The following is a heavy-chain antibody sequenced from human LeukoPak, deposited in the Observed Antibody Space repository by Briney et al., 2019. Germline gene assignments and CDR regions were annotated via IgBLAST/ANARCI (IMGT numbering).Heavy chain of an antibody. CDR2: ITGGGDTT. Sequence: GGSLRLSCAASGITFSSYGMGWVGQAPVKGLEWVSAITGGGDTTYYADSVKGRFTISRDNSKNTLFLQMNSLRADDTAVYYCVRTSGYLAYWGQGTLVTVSS. CDR3: VRTSGYLAY. J-gene: IGHJ4*02. CDR1: GITFSSYG. V-gene: IGHV3-23*01. D-gene: IGHD3-22*01.